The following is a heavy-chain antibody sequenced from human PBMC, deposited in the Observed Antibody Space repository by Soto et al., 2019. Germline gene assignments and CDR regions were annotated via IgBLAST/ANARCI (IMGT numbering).Heavy chain of an antibody. Sequence: QVQLVQSGAEVKKPGSSVKVSCKASGGTFSSYAISWARQAPGQGLEWMGGIIPMYGTANYAQKFQGRVTITADESTLTAYMELSSLRSEDTAVYYCATGIAARYYYYGMDVWGQGTTVTVSS. D-gene: IGHD6-6*01. CDR1: GGTFSSYA. CDR2: IIPMYGTA. CDR3: ATGIAARYYYYGMDV. V-gene: IGHV1-69*01. J-gene: IGHJ6*02.